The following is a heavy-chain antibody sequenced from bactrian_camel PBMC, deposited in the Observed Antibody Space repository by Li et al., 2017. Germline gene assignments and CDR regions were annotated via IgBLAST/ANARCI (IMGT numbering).Heavy chain of an antibody. V-gene: IGHV3S42*01. CDR3: ATRRYCTSISPAAFGN. CDR1: GDTIGRYC. D-gene: IGHD1*01. J-gene: IGHJ4*01. Sequence: DVQLVESGGGSVQAGGSLRLSCVASGDTIGRYCMGWFRQIPDREREGVAGTESDGGTSYADSVKGRFTISKDNAKNTLYLQMNSLKAEDTAMYYCATRRYCTSISPAAFGNWGQGTQVTVS. CDR2: TESDGGT.